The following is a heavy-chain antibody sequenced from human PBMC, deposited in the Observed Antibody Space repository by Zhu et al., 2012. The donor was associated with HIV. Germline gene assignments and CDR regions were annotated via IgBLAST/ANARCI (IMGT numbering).Heavy chain of an antibody. CDR2: IYYTGST. J-gene: IGHJ4*02. D-gene: IGHD7-27*01. V-gene: IGHV4-59*11. Sequence: QVQLQESGPGLVKPSETLSLTCTVSGDSITSHYWTWIRQPPGEGLEWIGYIYYTGSTNYNPSLKSRVTISVDTSKNYFSLNLTSVTSADTAVYYCARFQRTGNYFDYWGQGILVTVSS. CDR1: GDSITSHY. CDR3: ARFQRTGNYFDY.